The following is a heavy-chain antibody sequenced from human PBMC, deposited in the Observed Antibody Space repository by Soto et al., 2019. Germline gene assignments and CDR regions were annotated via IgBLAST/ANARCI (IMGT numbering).Heavy chain of an antibody. Sequence: QVQLQESGPGLVKPSGTLSLTCAVSGDSISSPKWWTWVRQPPGKGLEWIGDMLHSGTTNYNPSLKRRVPISVDKSKNQFSLNLYSVTAADTAVYYCAYSPGWYRHDLWGPGTLVIVSS. D-gene: IGHD6-19*01. CDR3: AYSPGWYRHDL. V-gene: IGHV4-4*02. CDR1: GDSISSPKW. J-gene: IGHJ3*01. CDR2: MLHSGTT.